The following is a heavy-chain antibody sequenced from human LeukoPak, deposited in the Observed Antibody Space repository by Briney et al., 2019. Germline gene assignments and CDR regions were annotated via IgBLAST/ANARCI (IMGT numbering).Heavy chain of an antibody. V-gene: IGHV3-11*01. CDR2: ISSSGSTI. CDR3: ARDYYDSSGYSPRGYYYGMDV. Sequence: NPGGFLRLSCAASGFTFSDYYMSWIRQAPGKGLEWVSYISSSGSTIYYADSVKGRFTISRDNAKNSLYLQMNSLRAEDTAVYYCARDYYDSSGYSPRGYYYGMDVWGQGTTVIVSS. J-gene: IGHJ6*02. CDR1: GFTFSDYY. D-gene: IGHD3-22*01.